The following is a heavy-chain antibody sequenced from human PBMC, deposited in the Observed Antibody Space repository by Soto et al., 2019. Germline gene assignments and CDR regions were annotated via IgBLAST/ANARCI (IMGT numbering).Heavy chain of an antibody. J-gene: IGHJ4*02. Sequence: GSLRLSCVVSGFTFNNYGINWVRQAPGKGLEWVSTVSKSDYTYYSDSVKGRFTISRDNAKNTVSLQMNTLRAEDTAVYYCAREDSIIIPAVSGFWGQGTLVTVSS. CDR2: VSKSDYT. V-gene: IGHV3-21*04. CDR1: GFTFNNYG. D-gene: IGHD2-2*01. CDR3: AREDSIIIPAVSGF.